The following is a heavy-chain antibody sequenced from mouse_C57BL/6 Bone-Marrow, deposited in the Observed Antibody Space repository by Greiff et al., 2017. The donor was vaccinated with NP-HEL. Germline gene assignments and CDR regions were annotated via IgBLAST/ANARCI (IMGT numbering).Heavy chain of an antibody. CDR1: GFTFSDYY. CDR2: INYDGSST. J-gene: IGHJ4*01. V-gene: IGHV5-16*01. D-gene: IGHD2-4*01. Sequence: EVKLVESEGGLVQPGSSMKLSCTTSGFTFSDYYMAWVRQVPEKGLDWVANINYDGSSTYYLDSLKSRFIISRDNEKNILYLQMSSLKSEDTATYYCAREGGLRRRTYAMDYWGQGTSVTVSS. CDR3: AREGGLRRRTYAMDY.